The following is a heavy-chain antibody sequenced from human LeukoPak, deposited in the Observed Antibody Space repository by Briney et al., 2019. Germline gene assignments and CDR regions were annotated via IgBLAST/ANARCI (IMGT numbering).Heavy chain of an antibody. Sequence: PGGSLRLSCAASGFTFSSYSMNWVRQAPGKGLEWLSYISSSSSIMYYADSVKGRFTISRDNAKNSLYLQMNSLRAEDTAVYYCARDPPNWGFGYWGQGTLVTVSS. CDR3: ARDPPNWGFGY. CDR2: ISSSSSIM. D-gene: IGHD7-27*01. CDR1: GFTFSSYS. V-gene: IGHV3-48*01. J-gene: IGHJ4*02.